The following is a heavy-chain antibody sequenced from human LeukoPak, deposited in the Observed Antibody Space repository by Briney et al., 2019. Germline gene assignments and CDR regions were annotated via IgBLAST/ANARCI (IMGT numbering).Heavy chain of an antibody. CDR1: GFTFGDYA. D-gene: IGHD3-3*01. V-gene: IGHV3-49*03. CDR2: IRSKAYGGTT. CDR3: TRDRDFDFWSGFSDY. Sequence: PGGSLRLSCTASGFTFGDYAMSWFRQAPGKGLESVGFIRSKAYGGTTEYAASVKGRFTISRDDSKSIAYLQMNSLKTEDTAVYYCTRDRDFDFWSGFSDYWGQGTLVTVSS. J-gene: IGHJ4*02.